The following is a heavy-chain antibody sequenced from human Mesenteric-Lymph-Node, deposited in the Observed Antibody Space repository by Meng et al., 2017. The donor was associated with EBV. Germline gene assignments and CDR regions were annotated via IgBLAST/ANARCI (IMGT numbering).Heavy chain of an antibody. CDR3: AREARYHDSSGGGYYFDY. V-gene: IGHV4-4*02. D-gene: IGHD3-22*01. J-gene: IGHJ4*02. CDR2: IYHSGTT. CDR1: GGSISSNNW. Sequence: QLREWGPVLGNPSVSLSRTCPVSGGSISSNNWWRWVRQPPGKGLEWIGEIYHSGTTNYNPSLKSRATMSVDKSKNHFSLKLSSVTAADTAVYHCAREARYHDSSGGGYYFDYWGQGTLVTVSS.